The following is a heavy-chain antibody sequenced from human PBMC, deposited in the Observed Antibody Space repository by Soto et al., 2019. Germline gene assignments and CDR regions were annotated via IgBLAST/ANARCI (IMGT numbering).Heavy chain of an antibody. CDR1: GFTFNSYS. CDR2: IDSYGSQM. CDR3: ARGRPMARGVTDS. Sequence: GGSLRLSCAASGFTFNSYSMNWVRQGPGMGLEWVPYIDSYGSQMSYADSVRGRFIISRDDAKNSLFLEMNSLRAEDTAVYYCARGRPMARGVTDSWGQGTLVTVSS. J-gene: IGHJ5*02. V-gene: IGHV3-21*01. D-gene: IGHD3-10*01.